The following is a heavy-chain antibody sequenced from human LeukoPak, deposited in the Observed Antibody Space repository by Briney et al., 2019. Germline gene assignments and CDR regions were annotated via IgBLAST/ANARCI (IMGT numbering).Heavy chain of an antibody. J-gene: IGHJ3*01. D-gene: IGHD5-18*01. CDR1: GFIFSNYY. CDR2: ISWNSGNI. CDR3: AKAYTLGYNYGAGYDAFDV. Sequence: PGGSLRLSCAVSGFIFSNYYMTWIRQAPGKGLEWVSSISWNSGNIDYADSVRGRFTISRDNAKNSLYLQMNSLRAEDTALYYCAKAYTLGYNYGAGYDAFDVWGQGTMVTVSS. V-gene: IGHV3-9*01.